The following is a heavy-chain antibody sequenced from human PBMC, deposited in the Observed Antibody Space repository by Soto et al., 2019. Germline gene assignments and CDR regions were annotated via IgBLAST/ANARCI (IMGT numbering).Heavy chain of an antibody. CDR2: INPNSGGT. V-gene: IGHV1-2*02. Sequence: QVQLVQSGAEVKKPGASVKVSCKASGYTFTGYYMHWVRQAPGQGLEWMGWINPNSGGTNYAQKFQGRVTMPRDTSISTAYMELSRLRSDDTAVYYCARDWYSSSSGRDWFDPWGQGTLVTVSS. CDR3: ARDWYSSSSGRDWFDP. D-gene: IGHD6-6*01. CDR1: GYTFTGYY. J-gene: IGHJ5*02.